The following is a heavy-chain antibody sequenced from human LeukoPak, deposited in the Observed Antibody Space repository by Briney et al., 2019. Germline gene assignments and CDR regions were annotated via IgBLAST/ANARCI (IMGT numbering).Heavy chain of an antibody. CDR2: IYYSGST. J-gene: IGHJ4*02. D-gene: IGHD3-10*01. V-gene: IGHV4-61*01. CDR1: GDSVSSGSYY. Sequence: SETLSLTCTVSGDSVSSGSYYWSWIRQPPGKGLEWIGYIYYSGSTNYNPSLKSRVTISVDTSKNQFSLKLSSVTAADTAVYYCARGGSYYYGSGSYSRSLFDYWGQGTLVTVSS. CDR3: ARGGSYYYGSGSYSRSLFDY.